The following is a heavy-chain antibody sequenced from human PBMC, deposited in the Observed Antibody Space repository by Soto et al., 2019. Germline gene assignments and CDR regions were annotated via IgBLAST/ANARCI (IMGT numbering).Heavy chain of an antibody. J-gene: IGHJ5*02. D-gene: IGHD6-13*01. CDR3: ARDRIAAADYNWFDH. CDR2: ISAYNGNT. V-gene: IGHV1-18*01. Sequence: XSVKVSCKASGYTFTSYGISWVRQAPGQGLEWMGWISAYNGNTNYAQKLQGRVTMTTDTSTSTAYMELRSLRSDDTAVYYCARDRIAAADYNWFDHWGQGTLVTVSS. CDR1: GYTFTSYG.